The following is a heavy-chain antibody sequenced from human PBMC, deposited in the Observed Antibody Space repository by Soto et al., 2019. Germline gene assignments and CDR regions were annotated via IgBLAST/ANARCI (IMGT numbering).Heavy chain of an antibody. V-gene: IGHV5-51*01. CDR3: ARPPYPGYDFWSGKTKYYFDY. CDR1: GYSFTSYW. Sequence: GESLNISCKGSGYSFTSYWIGWVRQMPGKGLEWMGIIYPGDSDTRYSPSFQGQVTISADKSISTAYLQWSSLKASDTAMYYCARPPYPGYDFWSGKTKYYFDYWGQGTLVTVSS. J-gene: IGHJ4*02. CDR2: IYPGDSDT. D-gene: IGHD3-3*01.